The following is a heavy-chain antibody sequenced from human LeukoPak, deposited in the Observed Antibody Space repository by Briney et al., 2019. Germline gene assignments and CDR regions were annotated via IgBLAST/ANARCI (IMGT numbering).Heavy chain of an antibody. CDR2: IYSSGST. D-gene: IGHD3-22*01. CDR1: GGSISNYY. J-gene: IGHJ4*02. CDR3: ARGDYYDSSGYPH. V-gene: IGHV4-4*07. Sequence: SETLSLTCSVSGGSISNYYWSWIRQPAGKGLEWIGRIYSSGSTNYSPSLKSRVTMSVDTSKNQFSLKLSSVTAADTAVYYCARGDYYDSSGYPHWGQGTLVTVSS.